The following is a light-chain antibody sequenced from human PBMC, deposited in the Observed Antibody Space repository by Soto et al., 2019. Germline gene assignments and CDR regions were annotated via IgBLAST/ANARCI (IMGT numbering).Light chain of an antibody. Sequence: EIVLTQSPGTLSLSPGERATLSCRASQSVRSSYLAWYQQKPGQAPRLLLYGASSRATGIPDRFSGSGSGTDFTLTINRLEPEDLAVYYCQQYGDSPTFGGGTKVEIK. CDR1: QSVRSSY. V-gene: IGKV3-20*01. CDR3: QQYGDSPT. CDR2: GAS. J-gene: IGKJ4*01.